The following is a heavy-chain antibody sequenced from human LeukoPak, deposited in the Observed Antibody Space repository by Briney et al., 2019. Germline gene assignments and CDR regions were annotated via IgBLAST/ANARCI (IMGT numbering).Heavy chain of an antibody. J-gene: IGHJ6*03. CDR1: GYTFTSYG. Sequence: ASVKVSCKASGYTFTSYGISWVRQAPGQGLEWMGWISAYNGNTNYAQKFQGRVTITTDESTSTAYMELSSLRSEDTAVYYCARAVSTAYMDVWGKGTTVTVSS. D-gene: IGHD2-2*01. V-gene: IGHV1-18*01. CDR2: ISAYNGNT. CDR3: ARAVSTAYMDV.